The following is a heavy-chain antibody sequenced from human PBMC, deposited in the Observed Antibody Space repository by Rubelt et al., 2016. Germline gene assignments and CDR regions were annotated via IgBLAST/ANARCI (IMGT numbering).Heavy chain of an antibody. CDR2: IYWDDDK. V-gene: IGHV2-5*02. D-gene: IGHD3-3*01. Sequence: QITLKESGPTLVKPTQTLTLTCTFSGFSLSTSGVGVGWIRQPPGKALEWLALIYWDDDKRYSPSLKSRLTITKDTSKNHVVLTMTNMDTVDTATYYCAHSANYDFWSGYYSIAYFDYWGQGTLVTVSS. CDR3: AHSANYDFWSGYYSIAYFDY. CDR1: GFSLSTSGVG. J-gene: IGHJ4*02.